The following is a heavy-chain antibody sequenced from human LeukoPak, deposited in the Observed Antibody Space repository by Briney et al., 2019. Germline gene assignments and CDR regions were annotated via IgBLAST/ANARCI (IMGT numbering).Heavy chain of an antibody. CDR1: GFTFSSYG. CDR2: ISYDGSNK. Sequence: GRPLRLSCAASGFTFSSYGMHWVRQAPGKGLEWVAVISYDGSNKYYADSVKGRFTISRDNSKNTLYLQMNSLRAEDTAVYYCARDIDVAAAGIHYYYYMDVWGKGTTVTVSS. D-gene: IGHD6-13*01. CDR3: ARDIDVAAAGIHYYYYMDV. J-gene: IGHJ6*03. V-gene: IGHV3-30*03.